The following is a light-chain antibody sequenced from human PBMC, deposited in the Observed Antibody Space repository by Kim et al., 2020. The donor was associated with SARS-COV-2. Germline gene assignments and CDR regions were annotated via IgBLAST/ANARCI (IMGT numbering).Light chain of an antibody. CDR1: QHISNS. Sequence: ASVRDRVTITCRTSQHISNSLNWDQQKPGKAPTLLIYEASTLQSGVPSRFSGSGSGTDFTLTITSLQPEDSASYYCQQTFSTSWTFGQGTKVDIK. J-gene: IGKJ1*01. V-gene: IGKV1-39*01. CDR3: QQTFSTSWT. CDR2: EAS.